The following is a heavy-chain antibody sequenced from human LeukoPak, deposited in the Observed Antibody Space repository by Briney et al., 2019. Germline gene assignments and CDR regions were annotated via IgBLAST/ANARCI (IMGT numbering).Heavy chain of an antibody. CDR1: GFTFSSWA. CDR3: AKGAITTGGTLVY. CDR2: VSGSGVST. Sequence: GGSLRRSCAASGFTFSSWAMSWVRQAPGKGLEWVSTVSGSGVSTYYADSVKGRFTISRDNSKNTLYLQMNSLRAEDTAVYYCAKGAITTGGTLVYWGQGTLVTVSS. V-gene: IGHV3-23*01. D-gene: IGHD6-13*01. J-gene: IGHJ4*02.